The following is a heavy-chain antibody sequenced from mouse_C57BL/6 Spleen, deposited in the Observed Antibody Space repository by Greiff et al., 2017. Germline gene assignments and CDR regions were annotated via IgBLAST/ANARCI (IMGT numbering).Heavy chain of an antibody. Sequence: EVKLVESGGGLVKPGGSLKLSCAASGFTFSDYGMHWVRQAPEKGLEWVAYISSGSSTIYYADTVKGRFTISRDNAKNTLFLQMTSLRSEDTAMYYCARPSISTYYFDYWGQGTTLTVSS. V-gene: IGHV5-17*01. CDR1: GFTFSDYG. CDR2: ISSGSSTI. J-gene: IGHJ2*01. D-gene: IGHD4-1*02. CDR3: ARPSISTYYFDY.